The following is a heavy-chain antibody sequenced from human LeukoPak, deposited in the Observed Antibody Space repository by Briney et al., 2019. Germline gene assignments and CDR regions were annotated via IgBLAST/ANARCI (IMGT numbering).Heavy chain of an antibody. J-gene: IGHJ2*01. D-gene: IGHD5-24*01. CDR2: TYYRSKWYN. V-gene: IGHV6-1*01. CDR3: ARDRGDGYNPIYWYFDL. Sequence: SQTLSLTCAISGDSVSSNSAAWNWIRQSPSRGLEWLGRTYYRSKWYNDYAVSVKSRITINPDTSKNQFSLQLNSVTPEDTAVYYCARDRGDGYNPIYWYFDLRGRGTLVTVSS. CDR1: GDSVSSNSAA.